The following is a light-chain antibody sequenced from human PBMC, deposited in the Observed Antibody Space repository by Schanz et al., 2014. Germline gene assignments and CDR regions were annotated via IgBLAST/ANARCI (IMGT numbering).Light chain of an antibody. Sequence: QSALTQPPSASGSPGQSVTISCTGTGSDVGGYNYVSWYQQHPGKAPKLMIYEVSKRPSGVPDRFSGSKSGTSASLAITGLQAEDEADYYCQSYDSSLSGSVFGGGTKVTVL. CDR3: QSYDSSLSGSV. J-gene: IGLJ2*01. CDR1: GSDVGGYNY. V-gene: IGLV2-8*01. CDR2: EVS.